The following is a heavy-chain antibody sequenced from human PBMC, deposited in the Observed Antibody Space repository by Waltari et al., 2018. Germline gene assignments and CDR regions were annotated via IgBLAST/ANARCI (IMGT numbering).Heavy chain of an antibody. CDR2: IYYSGST. D-gene: IGHD4-17*01. J-gene: IGHJ2*01. CDR3: ARGTDYGVWYFDL. CDR1: GGSISSHY. Sequence: QVQLQESGPGLVKPSETLSLTCTVSGGSISSHYWSWIRQPPGKGLEGIGYIYYSGSTNYNPSLKSRVTISVDTSKNQFPLKLSSVTAADTAVYYCARGTDYGVWYFDLWGRGTLVTVSS. V-gene: IGHV4-59*11.